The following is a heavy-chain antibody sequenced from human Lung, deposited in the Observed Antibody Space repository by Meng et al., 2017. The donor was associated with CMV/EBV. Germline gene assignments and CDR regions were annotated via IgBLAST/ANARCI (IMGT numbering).Heavy chain of an antibody. Sequence: GEXXKISCTTSGFTFSAFSMNWVRQAPGKGLEWVSSISITSTYIYYADSLKGRFTISRDNAKNSLYLHMNSLRVEDTAVYYCAGFGVTITNGLDVWGQGTXVTVSS. J-gene: IGHJ6*02. CDR3: AGFGVTITNGLDV. CDR2: ISITSTYI. CDR1: GFTFSAFS. D-gene: IGHD3-3*01. V-gene: IGHV3-21*01.